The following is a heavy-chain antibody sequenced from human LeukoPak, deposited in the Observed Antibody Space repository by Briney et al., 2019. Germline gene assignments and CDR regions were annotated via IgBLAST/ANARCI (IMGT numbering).Heavy chain of an antibody. CDR1: GFIFSSYW. Sequence: GGSLRLSCAASGFIFSSYWMSWVRQAPGKGLEWVANIKQDGSQKYYVDSVKGRFTISRDNAKNSLYLQMNSLRAEDTAVYYCARDDYGADSIENAFDVWGQGTLLTVSS. J-gene: IGHJ3*01. CDR2: IKQDGSQK. CDR3: ARDDYGADSIENAFDV. V-gene: IGHV3-7*01. D-gene: IGHD4/OR15-4a*01.